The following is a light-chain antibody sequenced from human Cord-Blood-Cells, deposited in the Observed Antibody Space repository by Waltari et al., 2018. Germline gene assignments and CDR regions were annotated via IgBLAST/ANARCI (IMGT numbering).Light chain of an antibody. J-gene: IGLJ2*01. CDR2: DVS. Sequence: QSALTQPASVSGSPGQSITISCTGTSSDVGGYNYVSWYQQHPGKAPKLMIYDVSKRPSGVSNRFSRSKSGNTASLTISGLQAEDEADYYCSSYTSSSTLFGGGTKLTVL. CDR1: SSDVGGYNY. V-gene: IGLV2-14*01. CDR3: SSYTSSSTL.